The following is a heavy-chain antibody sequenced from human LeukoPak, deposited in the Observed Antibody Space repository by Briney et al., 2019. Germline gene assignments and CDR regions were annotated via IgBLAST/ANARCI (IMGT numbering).Heavy chain of an antibody. CDR1: GYTLTGLS. D-gene: IGHD3-22*01. CDR2: FDPEDGET. J-gene: IGHJ5*02. CDR3: ATTYYYDSSGYYYGGWFDP. V-gene: IGHV1-24*01. Sequence: GASVKVSCKVSGYTLTGLSMHWVRQAPGKGLEWMGGFDPEDGETIYAQKFQGRVTMTEDTSTDTAYMELSSLRSEDTAVYYCATTYYYDSSGYYYGGWFDPWGQGTLVTVSS.